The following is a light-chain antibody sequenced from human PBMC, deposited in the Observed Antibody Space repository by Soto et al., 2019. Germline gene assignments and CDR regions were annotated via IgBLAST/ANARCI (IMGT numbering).Light chain of an antibody. CDR1: QSVSSN. Sequence: ETVMTQPPATLSVSPGERATLSCRASQSVSSNLAWYQQKPGRAPRLLIYDASTRATGIPARFSGSGSGTEFTLTISSLQSEDLALYYCQQYNNWPPWTFGRGTKVDI. V-gene: IGKV3-15*01. CDR2: DAS. CDR3: QQYNNWPPWT. J-gene: IGKJ1*01.